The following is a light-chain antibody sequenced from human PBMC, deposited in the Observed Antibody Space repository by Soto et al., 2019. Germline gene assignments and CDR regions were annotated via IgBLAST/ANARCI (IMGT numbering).Light chain of an antibody. CDR2: AAS. CDR3: QQSYVTPYT. J-gene: IGKJ2*01. CDR1: QIIRSC. V-gene: IGKV1-39*01. Sequence: DLQMTQSPSSLSASVGDRVTISCRASQIIRSCLNWYQQKPGKAPNLLIYAASSLHSGVPSRFSGSESGTDFTLTISSLQREDFATYYCQQSYVTPYTFGQGTKLEIK.